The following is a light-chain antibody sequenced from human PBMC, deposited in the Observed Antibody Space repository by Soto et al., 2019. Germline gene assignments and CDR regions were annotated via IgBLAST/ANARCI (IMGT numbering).Light chain of an antibody. CDR2: DTS. CDR1: QSVAGY. V-gene: IGKV3-11*01. CDR3: QHRSNWRMYS. Sequence: EPVLTQSPATLSLSPGERATLSCRASQSVAGYLAWYQQKPGQGPRLLIYDTSNRATGALPRFSGSGSGTDFPLPISSLEPEDFAIYYCQHRSNWRMYSFGQGTKLEIK. J-gene: IGKJ2*03.